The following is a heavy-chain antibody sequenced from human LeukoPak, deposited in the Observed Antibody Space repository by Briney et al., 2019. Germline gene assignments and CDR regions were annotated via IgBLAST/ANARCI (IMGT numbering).Heavy chain of an antibody. J-gene: IGHJ4*02. V-gene: IGHV1-58*02. D-gene: IGHD2-15*01. CDR1: GFTFTSSA. CDR3: AAGWVCSGGSCYYYFDY. CDR2: IVVGSGNT. Sequence: SVKVSCKASGFTFTSSAMQWVRQARGKRLEWIGWIVVGSGNTNYAQKFQERVTITRDMSTSTAYMELSSLRSEDTAVYYCAAGWVCSGGSCYYYFDYWGRGTLVTVSS.